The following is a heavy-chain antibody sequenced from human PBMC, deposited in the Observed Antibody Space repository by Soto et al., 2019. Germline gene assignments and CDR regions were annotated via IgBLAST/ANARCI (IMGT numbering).Heavy chain of an antibody. CDR2: ISGSGDST. Sequence: EVQLLESGGGLVQPGGSLRLSCAASGFTFSSYAMSWVRQAPGKGLEWVSAISGSGDSTYYADSVKGRFTVSRDNSKNTLYLQMNSLRAEDTAVYYCAKDQQGYIYGFVDYWGQGTLVTVSS. CDR3: AKDQQGYIYGFVDY. CDR1: GFTFSSYA. J-gene: IGHJ4*02. D-gene: IGHD5-18*01. V-gene: IGHV3-23*01.